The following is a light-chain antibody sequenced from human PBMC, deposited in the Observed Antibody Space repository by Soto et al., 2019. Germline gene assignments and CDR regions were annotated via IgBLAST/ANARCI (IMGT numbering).Light chain of an antibody. CDR2: GAS. V-gene: IGKV3-15*01. CDR1: QSVSSN. Sequence: EIVMTQSPATLSVSPGERASLSCRASQSVSSNLAWYQQKPGQAPRLLIYGASTRATGIPARFSGSGSGIEFTLTISSLQSEDFAVYFCQQYNNWPPWTLGQGTKVDIK. CDR3: QQYNNWPPWT. J-gene: IGKJ1*01.